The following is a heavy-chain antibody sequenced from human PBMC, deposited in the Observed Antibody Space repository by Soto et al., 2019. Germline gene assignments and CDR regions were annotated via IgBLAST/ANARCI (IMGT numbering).Heavy chain of an antibody. J-gene: IGHJ5*02. CDR3: ARGLRYFDWSPWFDP. CDR1: GGSISSYY. D-gene: IGHD3-9*01. V-gene: IGHV4-59*01. CDR2: IYYSGST. Sequence: ASETLSLTCTVSGGSISSYYWSWIRQPPGKGLEWIGYIYYSGSTNYNPSLKSRVTISVDTSKNQFSLKLSSVTAADTAVYYCARGLRYFDWSPWFDPWGQGTLVTVSS.